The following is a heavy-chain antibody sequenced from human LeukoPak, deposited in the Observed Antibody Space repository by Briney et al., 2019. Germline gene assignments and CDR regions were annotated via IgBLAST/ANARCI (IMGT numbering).Heavy chain of an antibody. CDR3: ARDHRGVFDY. V-gene: IGHV3-7*05. CDR1: GITFSSYW. CDR2: IKQDGSEK. J-gene: IGHJ4*02. D-gene: IGHD3-10*01. Sequence: PGGSLRPSCAASGITFSSYWMSWVRQAPGKGLEWVANIKQDGSEKYYVDSVKGRFTISRDNAKNSLYLQMNSLRADDTAMYYCARDHRGVFDYWGQGTLVIVSS.